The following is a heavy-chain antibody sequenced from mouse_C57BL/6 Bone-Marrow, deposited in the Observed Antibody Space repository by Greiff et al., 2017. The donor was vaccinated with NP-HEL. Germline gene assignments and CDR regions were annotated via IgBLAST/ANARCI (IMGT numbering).Heavy chain of an antibody. CDR1: GFTFSSYA. D-gene: IGHD1-1*01. V-gene: IGHV5-4*01. J-gene: IGHJ1*03. CDR2: ISDGGSYT. CDR3: ARADYYGRSYAGYFDV. Sequence: EVQGVESGGGLVKPGGSLKLSCAASGFTFSSYAMSWVRQTPEQRLEWVATISDGGSYTYYPDNVKGRFTISRDNAKNNLYLQMSHLKSEDTAMYYCARADYYGRSYAGYFDVWGTGTTVTVSS.